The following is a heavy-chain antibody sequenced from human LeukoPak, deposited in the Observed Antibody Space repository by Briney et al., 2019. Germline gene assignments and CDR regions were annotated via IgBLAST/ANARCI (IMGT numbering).Heavy chain of an antibody. J-gene: IGHJ6*02. CDR1: GFTLRSYA. V-gene: IGHV3-23*01. CDR3: ATNGEEPNYYYYGMDV. D-gene: IGHD3-10*01. CDR2: ISGSGGST. Sequence: QTGGSLRLSCAASGFTLRSYAMSWVRQAPGKGLEWVSAISGSGGSTYYADSVKGRFTISRDNSKNTLYLQMNSLRAEDTAVYYCATNGEEPNYYYYGMDVWGQGTTVTVSS.